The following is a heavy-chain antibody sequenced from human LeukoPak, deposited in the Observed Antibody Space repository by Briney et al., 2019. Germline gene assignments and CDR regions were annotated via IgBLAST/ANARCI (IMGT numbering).Heavy chain of an antibody. CDR3: ARGRRPDAFDS. J-gene: IGHJ3*02. CDR2: ISSSGTTT. CDR1: GFTFGSYD. V-gene: IGHV3-48*03. Sequence: GGSLRLSCAASGFTFGSYDMYWVRQAPGKGLEWVSYISSSGTTTHYGDSVKGRFAISRDNAKNSLYLQMNSLRAEDTAVYYCARGRRPDAFDSWGQGTRVTVSS.